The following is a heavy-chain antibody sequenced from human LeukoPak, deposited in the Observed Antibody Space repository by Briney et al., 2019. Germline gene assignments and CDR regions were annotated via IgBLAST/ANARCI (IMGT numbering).Heavy chain of an antibody. Sequence: ASVKVSCKASGYTFTSYGISWVRQAPGQGLEWMGWISAYNGNTNYAQKLQGRVTMTTDTSTSTAYMELRSLRSDDTAVYYCATVRITIFGVVNDAFDIWGQGTMVTVSS. V-gene: IGHV1-18*01. J-gene: IGHJ3*02. D-gene: IGHD3-3*01. CDR2: ISAYNGNT. CDR3: ATVRITIFGVVNDAFDI. CDR1: GYTFTSYG.